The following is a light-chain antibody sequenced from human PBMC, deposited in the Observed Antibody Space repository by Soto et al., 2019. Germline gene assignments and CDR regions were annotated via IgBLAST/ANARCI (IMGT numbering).Light chain of an antibody. CDR3: ATWDDSASAYV. Sequence: QSVLTQPASLSGSPGQSITISCTGTSSDIGAYDYVSWFQQHPGKAPKLMISEVNNRPSGVPDRFSASKSGTSASLAIRGLRSDDEADYYCATWDDSASAYVFGIGTKVTVL. J-gene: IGLJ1*01. CDR1: SSDIGAYDY. V-gene: IGLV2-14*01. CDR2: EVN.